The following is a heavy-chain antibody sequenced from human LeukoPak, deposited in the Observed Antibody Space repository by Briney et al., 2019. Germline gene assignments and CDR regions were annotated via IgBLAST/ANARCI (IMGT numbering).Heavy chain of an antibody. Sequence: PGGSLRLSCAASGFKFYDYTVHWVRRAPAKWLDLVSLMSWYCVYTSYADSVLGRITSSSDNSNNSLYLQMNSLRTEATDVYYFAREVNDPPPRPDAFDIWGQGTMVTLSS. J-gene: IGHJ3*02. V-gene: IGHV3-43*01. CDR2: MSWYCVYT. CDR3: AREVNDPPPRPDAFDI. CDR1: GFKFYDYT. D-gene: IGHD1-1*01.